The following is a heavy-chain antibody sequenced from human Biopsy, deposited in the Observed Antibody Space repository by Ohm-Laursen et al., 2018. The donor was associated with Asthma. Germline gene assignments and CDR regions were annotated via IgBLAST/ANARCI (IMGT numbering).Heavy chain of an antibody. D-gene: IGHD4-17*01. J-gene: IGHJ4*02. Sequence: SVKVSCKAPGGTFSNFAISWVRQAPGQGLEWLGGIMTVLGTTNNAQKFQGRVTMTEDTSTDTAYMELSSLSSDDTAVYYCASDFPKDYVRYNFQFWGQGTLVTVSS. CDR1: GGTFSNFA. CDR3: ASDFPKDYVRYNFQF. V-gene: IGHV1-69*10. CDR2: IMTVLGTT.